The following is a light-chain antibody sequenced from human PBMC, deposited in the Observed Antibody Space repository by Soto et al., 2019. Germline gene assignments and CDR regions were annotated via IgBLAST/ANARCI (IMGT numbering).Light chain of an antibody. CDR2: DAS. V-gene: IGKV1-5*01. J-gene: IGKJ2*01. Sequence: DIQMTQSPSTLSSSVGDRVTITCRASQSISSCLSWYQQKPGKAPKLLIYDASSLESGVPSRFSGSGSGTEFNLTISSLQPDDFATYYCQQYNSYSVYTFGQGTKLEIK. CDR3: QQYNSYSVYT. CDR1: QSISSC.